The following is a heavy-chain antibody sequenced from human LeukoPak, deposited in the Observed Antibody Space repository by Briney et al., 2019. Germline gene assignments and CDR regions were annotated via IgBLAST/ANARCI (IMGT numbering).Heavy chain of an antibody. CDR3: AREGVPDFYYYYMDV. D-gene: IGHD2-2*01. V-gene: IGHV1-2*02. CDR1: GYTFTDYY. CDR2: NNPNSGGT. J-gene: IGHJ6*03. Sequence: ASVKVSCKASGYTFTDYYMHWVRQAPGQGLEWMGWNNPNSGGTNYAQKFQGRVTMTRDTSISTAYMELSRLRSDDTAVYYCAREGVPDFYYYYMDVWGKGTTVTVSS.